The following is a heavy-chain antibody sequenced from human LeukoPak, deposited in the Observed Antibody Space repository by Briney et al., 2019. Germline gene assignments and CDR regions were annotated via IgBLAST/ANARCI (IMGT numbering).Heavy chain of an antibody. V-gene: IGHV3-11*04. CDR1: GFTFTDYY. CDR2: ISGSGVSL. CDR3: AKARSRYSSGWYSFDY. D-gene: IGHD6-19*01. Sequence: GGSLRLSCVASGFTFTDYYMTWIRQTPGKGLEWLSYISGSGVSLFYADSVKGRFTISRDNSKNTLYLQMNSLRAEDTAVYYCAKARSRYSSGWYSFDYWGQGTLVTVSS. J-gene: IGHJ4*02.